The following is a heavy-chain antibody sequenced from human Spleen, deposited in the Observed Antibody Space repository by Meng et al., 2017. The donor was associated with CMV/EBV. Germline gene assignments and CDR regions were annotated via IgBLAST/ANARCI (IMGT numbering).Heavy chain of an antibody. V-gene: IGHV1-2*02. CDR2: INPNSGGT. J-gene: IGHJ6*02. D-gene: IGHD6-19*01. CDR1: GYTLTAFY. Sequence: ASVKVSCKASGYTLTAFYMHLVRQAPGQGLEWMGWINPNSGGTNYAQKFQGRVTMTRDTSSSTAYMELSRVRSDDTAVYYCARGEVAAAYYYGMDVWGQGTTVTVSS. CDR3: ARGEVAAAYYYGMDV.